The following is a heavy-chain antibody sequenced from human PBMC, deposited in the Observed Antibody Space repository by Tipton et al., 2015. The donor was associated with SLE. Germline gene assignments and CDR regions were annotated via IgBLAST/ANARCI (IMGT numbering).Heavy chain of an antibody. V-gene: IGHV4-4*07. D-gene: IGHD6-6*01. CDR3: ASTSLPARPHDAFDI. CDR1: GGSLSNYY. Sequence: TLSLTCTVSGGSLSNYYWSWIRQPAGKGLEWIGRVHSSGRTHYSPSLSSRVTVSVDTSKNQFSLKLTSMIAADTAVYYCASTSLPARPHDAFDIWGQGTMVTVSS. J-gene: IGHJ3*02. CDR2: VHSSGRT.